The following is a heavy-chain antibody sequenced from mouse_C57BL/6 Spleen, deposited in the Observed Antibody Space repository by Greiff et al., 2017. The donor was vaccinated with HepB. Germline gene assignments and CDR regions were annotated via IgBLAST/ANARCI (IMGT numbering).Heavy chain of an antibody. CDR1: GYTFTSYW. V-gene: IGHV1-50*01. J-gene: IGHJ4*01. Sequence: VQLQQPGAELVKPGASVKLSCKASGYTFTSYWMQWVKQRPGQGLEWIGEIDPSDSYTNYNQKFKGKATLTVDTSSSTAYMPLNSLTSEDSAVYYFARRGLFYGSSLGYAMDYWGQGTSVTVSS. CDR2: IDPSDSYT. D-gene: IGHD1-1*01. CDR3: ARRGLFYGSSLGYAMDY.